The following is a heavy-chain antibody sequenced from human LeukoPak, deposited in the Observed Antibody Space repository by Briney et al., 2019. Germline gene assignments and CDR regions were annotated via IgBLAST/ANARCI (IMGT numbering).Heavy chain of an antibody. CDR2: VKQDESEK. J-gene: IGHJ4*02. V-gene: IGHV3-7*03. CDR1: GFTFSNYW. CDR3: AKDLNRGLPDY. D-gene: IGHD2-21*01. Sequence: GGSLRLSCAASGFTFSNYWMSWVRQAPGKGLEWVASVKQDESEKYYVDSVKGRFTISRDKAKNSLYLQMNSLRAEDTAVYYCAKDLNRGLPDYWGQGTLVIVSS.